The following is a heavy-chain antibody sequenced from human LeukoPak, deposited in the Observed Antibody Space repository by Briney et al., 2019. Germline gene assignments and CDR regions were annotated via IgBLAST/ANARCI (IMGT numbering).Heavy chain of an antibody. D-gene: IGHD2-2*01. CDR2: ISGNGSGT. V-gene: IGHV3-23*01. Sequence: GRSLRLSCAASGFTFSSYAMSWVRQAPGKGLEWVSVISGNGSGTYYADSVKGRFTISRDNSKNTLYLQMNSLRAEDTAVYYCAKDRKYCSSTSCPYYFDYWGQGTLVTVSS. CDR3: AKDRKYCSSTSCPYYFDY. J-gene: IGHJ4*02. CDR1: GFTFSSYA.